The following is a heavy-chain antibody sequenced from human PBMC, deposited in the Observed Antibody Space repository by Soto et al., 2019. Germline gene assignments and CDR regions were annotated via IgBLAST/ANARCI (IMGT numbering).Heavy chain of an antibody. V-gene: IGHV3-30-3*01. D-gene: IGHD2-15*01. CDR2: ISYDGSNK. CDR3: ARGDREDIAVVVGARPGEYGVDV. Sequence: QVQLVESGGGVVQPGRSLRLSCAASGFTFRSYAMHWVRQAPGTGLECVAVISYDGSNKFYRDSVKGRFTISRDNSKNTLYLQINSLRYEETAVYYCARGDREDIAVVVGARPGEYGVDVWGQGTTVTVSS. J-gene: IGHJ6*02. CDR1: GFTFRSYA.